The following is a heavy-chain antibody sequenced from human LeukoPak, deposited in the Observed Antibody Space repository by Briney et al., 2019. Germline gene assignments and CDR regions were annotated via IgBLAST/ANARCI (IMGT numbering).Heavy chain of an antibody. CDR3: ARLSGWYPKVEFYYFDY. J-gene: IGHJ4*02. CDR2: ISAYNGNT. D-gene: IGHD6-19*01. CDR1: GYTFTSYG. V-gene: IGHV1-18*01. Sequence: ASVKVSCKASGYTFTSYGISSVRQAPGQGLEWMGWISAYNGNTNYAQKLQGRVTMTTDTSTSTAYMELRSLRSDDTAVYYCARLSGWYPKVEFYYFDYWGQGTLVTVSS.